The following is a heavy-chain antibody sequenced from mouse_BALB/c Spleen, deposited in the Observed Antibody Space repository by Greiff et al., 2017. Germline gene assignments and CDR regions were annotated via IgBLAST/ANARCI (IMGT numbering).Heavy chain of an antibody. V-gene: IGHV5-17*02. D-gene: IGHD2-14*01. CDR1: GFTFSSFG. J-gene: IGHJ3*01. CDR2: ISSGSSTI. CDR3: ARSHRYDLGAFAY. Sequence: EVHLVESGGGLVQPGGSRKLSCAASGFTFSSFGMHWVRQAPEKGLEWVAYISSGSSTIYYADTVKGRFTISRDNPKNTLFLQMTSLRSEDTAMYYCARSHRYDLGAFAYWGQGTLVTVSA.